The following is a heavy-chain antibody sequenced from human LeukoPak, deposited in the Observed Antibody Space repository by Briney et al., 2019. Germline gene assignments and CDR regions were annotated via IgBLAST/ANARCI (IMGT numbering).Heavy chain of an antibody. CDR1: GYTFTGYY. J-gene: IGHJ6*02. CDR2: INPNSGGT. CDR3: ARGGTTGTTGFGQGGMDV. D-gene: IGHD1-1*01. V-gene: IGHV1-2*04. Sequence: ASVKVSCKASGYTFTGYYMHWVRQAPGQGLEWMGWINPNSGGTNYAQKFQGWVTMTRDTSISTAYMELSRLRSDDTAVYYCARGGTTGTTGFGQGGMDVWGQGTTVTVSS.